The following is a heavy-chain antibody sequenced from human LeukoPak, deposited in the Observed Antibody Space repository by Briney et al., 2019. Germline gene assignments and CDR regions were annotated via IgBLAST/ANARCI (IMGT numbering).Heavy chain of an antibody. J-gene: IGHJ4*02. V-gene: IGHV1-46*01. Sequence: ASVKVSCKASGYTFTNYYMHWVRQAPGQGLEWMGIINPSGGSTSYAQKLQGRVTMTTDTSTSTAHMELRSLRSDDTAVYYCARDPRGYSYGYGGSFDYWGQGTLVTVSS. CDR2: INPSGGST. D-gene: IGHD5-18*01. CDR3: ARDPRGYSYGYGGSFDY. CDR1: GYTFTNYY.